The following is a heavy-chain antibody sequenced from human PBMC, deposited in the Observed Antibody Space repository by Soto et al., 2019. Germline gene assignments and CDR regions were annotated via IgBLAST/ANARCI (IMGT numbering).Heavy chain of an antibody. J-gene: IGHJ4*02. CDR1: GGSISSSSYY. Sequence: SETLSLTCTVSGGSISSSSYYWGWIRQPPGKGLEWIGSIYYSGSTYYNPSLKSRVTISVDTSKNQFSLKLSSVTAADTAVYYCARDPDYYDSSATGYWGQGTLVTVSS. CDR3: ARDPDYYDSSATGY. CDR2: IYYSGST. V-gene: IGHV4-39*02. D-gene: IGHD3-22*01.